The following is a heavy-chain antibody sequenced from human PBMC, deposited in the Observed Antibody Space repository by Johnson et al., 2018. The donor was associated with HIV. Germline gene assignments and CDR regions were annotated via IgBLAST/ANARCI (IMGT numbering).Heavy chain of an antibody. CDR1: GFIFNDYH. V-gene: IGHV3-7*01. CDR3: GREYKVSSGTYSSAFDI. CDR2: INEDGSNK. Sequence: EVQLVESGGGLVQPGGSLRLSCTASGFIFNDYHMTWVRQAPGKGLEWVANINEDGSNKFYVDSVKGRFTISRDNAKNSLSLQMNSLRAEDTAVYYCGREYKVSSGTYSSAFDIWGQGTMVIVSS. J-gene: IGHJ3*02. D-gene: IGHD5/OR15-5a*01.